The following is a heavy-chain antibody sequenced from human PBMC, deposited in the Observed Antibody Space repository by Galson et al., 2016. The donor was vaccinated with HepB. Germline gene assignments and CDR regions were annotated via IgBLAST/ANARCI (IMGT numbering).Heavy chain of an antibody. CDR3: ARDPGTSPPEYYYALDV. CDR1: GGSIGRSTYY. Sequence: SETLSLTCSVSGGSIGRSTYYWVWIRQPPGKGLEYIGNIYYSGTTYYNPSLESRVTMSLDASKNHFSLKLSSVTAADTAVYYCARDPGTSPPEYYYALDVWGQGTLVTVSS. D-gene: IGHD1-14*01. J-gene: IGHJ6*02. CDR2: IYYSGTT. V-gene: IGHV4-39*02.